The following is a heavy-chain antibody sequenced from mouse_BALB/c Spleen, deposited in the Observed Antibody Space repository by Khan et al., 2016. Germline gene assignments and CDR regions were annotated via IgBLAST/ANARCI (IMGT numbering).Heavy chain of an antibody. V-gene: IGHV4-1*02. CDR1: GFDFSRYW. CDR2: INPDSTTI. D-gene: IGHD2-14*01. CDR3: ESLRGYSFDKAMDY. J-gene: IGHJ4*01. Sequence: EVKLLESGGGLVQPGGSLKLSCAASGFDFSRYWMSWVRQAPGKGLEWIGEINPDSTTINCTPSLKDKFIISRDNAKNTLYQQMSKVKCDDTAVYYWESLRGYSFDKAMDYWGQGTTVTGAS.